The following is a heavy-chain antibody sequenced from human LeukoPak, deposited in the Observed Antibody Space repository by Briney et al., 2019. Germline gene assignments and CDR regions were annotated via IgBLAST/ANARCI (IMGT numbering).Heavy chain of an antibody. V-gene: IGHV1-8*01. D-gene: IGHD1-14*01. CDR2: VHPDNGNT. J-gene: IGHJ5*02. CDR3: ATGPRNDP. Sequence: ASVRVSCKTSGYPFTKWEINWVRQAAGQGLEWLGWVHPDNGNTYYAQRFRGRVTMSRDASTTTAYMELSGLRSNDTAVYFCATGPRNDPWGQGTLVTVSS. CDR1: GYPFTKWE.